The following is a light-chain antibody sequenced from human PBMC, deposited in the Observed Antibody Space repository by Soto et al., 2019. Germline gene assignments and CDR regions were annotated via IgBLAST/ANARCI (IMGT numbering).Light chain of an antibody. CDR3: SSYTNINTRACV. J-gene: IGLJ1*01. CDR2: EVT. V-gene: IGLV2-14*01. Sequence: QSALTQPASVSGSPGQSITISCTGTSGDIGSYNRVSWYQQHPGKAPKLIIYEVTDRPSGVSNRFSGSGSGNTASLTISGLQAEDEAEYYRSSYTNINTRACVFGTGTKVTVL. CDR1: SGDIGSYNR.